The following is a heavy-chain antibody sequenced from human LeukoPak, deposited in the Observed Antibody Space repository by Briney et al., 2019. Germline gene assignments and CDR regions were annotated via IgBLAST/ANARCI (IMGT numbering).Heavy chain of an antibody. Sequence: ASVKVSCKASGYTFTSYYMHWVRQARGQGLEWIGIINPSDGGASYAQKFQGRVTMTRDTSTGTVYMELSSLRSEDTAVYYCARDGGYCGSTSCYALYWGQGTLVTVSS. CDR3: ARDGGYCGSTSCYALY. V-gene: IGHV1-46*01. J-gene: IGHJ4*02. D-gene: IGHD2-2*01. CDR1: GYTFTSYY. CDR2: INPSDGGA.